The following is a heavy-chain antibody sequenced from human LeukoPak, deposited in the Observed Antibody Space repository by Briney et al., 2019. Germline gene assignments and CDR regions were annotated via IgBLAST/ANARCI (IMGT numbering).Heavy chain of an antibody. D-gene: IGHD3-16*02. CDR1: GFTLSNAW. J-gene: IGHJ4*02. V-gene: IGHV3-15*01. CDR2: IKSKTAGVKT. CDR3: TTPTPYDYVWRSYRSDY. Sequence: GGSLRLSCAASGFTLSNAWMRWLRQAPGEALECVGRIKSKTAGVKTDYAAHVKGRFTISRDDSKNTLYLHMHSLKPEDTAVYYCTTPTPYDYVWRSYRSDYWGQGNLVTVSS.